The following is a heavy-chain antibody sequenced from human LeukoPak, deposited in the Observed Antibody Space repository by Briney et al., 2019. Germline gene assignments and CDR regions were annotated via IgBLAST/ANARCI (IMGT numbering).Heavy chain of an antibody. D-gene: IGHD6-13*01. Sequence: PGGSLRLSCAASGFTFSSYGMHWVRQAPGKGLEWVAVISYDGSNKYYADSVKGRFTISRDNSKNTLYLQMNSLRAEDTAVYYCAKRIAAAGWEDDAFDIWGQGTKVTVSS. V-gene: IGHV3-30*18. J-gene: IGHJ3*02. CDR1: GFTFSSYG. CDR3: AKRIAAAGWEDDAFDI. CDR2: ISYDGSNK.